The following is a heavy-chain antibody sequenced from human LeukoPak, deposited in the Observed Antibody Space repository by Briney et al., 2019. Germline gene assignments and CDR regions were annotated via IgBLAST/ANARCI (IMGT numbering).Heavy chain of an antibody. CDR1: GFTFSSYA. J-gene: IGHJ4*02. CDR3: ARGGYSSSWFVSD. Sequence: PGGSLRLSCAASGFTFSSYAMSWVRQAPGKGLEWVANIKQDGNEKNYVDSVKGRFTISRDNAKNSLYLQMNTLRAEDTAVYYCARGGYSSSWFVSDWGQGTLVTVSS. CDR2: IKQDGNEK. V-gene: IGHV3-7*01. D-gene: IGHD6-13*01.